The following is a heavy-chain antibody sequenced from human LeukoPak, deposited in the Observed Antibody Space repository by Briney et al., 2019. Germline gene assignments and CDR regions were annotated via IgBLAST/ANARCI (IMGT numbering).Heavy chain of an antibody. V-gene: IGHV4-59*01. J-gene: IGHJ5*02. D-gene: IGHD3-16*02. CDR2: IYYSGST. CDR1: GGSISSYY. CDR3: ARLEITFGGVIAA. Sequence: SETLSLTCTVSGGSISSYYWSWIRQPPGKGLEWIGYIYYSGSTNYNPSLKSRVTISVDTSKNQFSLKLSSVTAADTAVYYCARLEITFGGVIAAWGQGTLVTVSS.